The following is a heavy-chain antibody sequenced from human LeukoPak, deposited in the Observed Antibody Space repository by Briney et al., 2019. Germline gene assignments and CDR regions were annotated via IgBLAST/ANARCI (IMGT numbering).Heavy chain of an antibody. J-gene: IGHJ3*02. Sequence: SETLSLTCTVSGGSISSSSYYWGWIRQPPGKGLEWIGSIYYSGSTYYNPSLKSRVTMSVDTSKNQFSLKLSSVTAADTAVYYCAREGITIFGVVIPDAFDIWGQGTMVTVSS. D-gene: IGHD3-3*01. CDR1: GGSISSSSYY. CDR2: IYYSGST. CDR3: AREGITIFGVVIPDAFDI. V-gene: IGHV4-39*07.